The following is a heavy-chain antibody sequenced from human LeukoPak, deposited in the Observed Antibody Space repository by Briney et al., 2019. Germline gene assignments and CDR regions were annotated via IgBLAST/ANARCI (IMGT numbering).Heavy chain of an antibody. CDR2: IYYSGST. CDR1: GGSISCSSYY. Sequence: SETLSLTCTVSGGSISCSSYYWGWIRQPPGKGLEWIGSIYYSGSTYYNPSLKSRVTISVDTSKNQFSLKLSSVTAADTAVYYCARHLVEMATTFFDYWGQGTLVTVSS. J-gene: IGHJ4*02. CDR3: ARHLVEMATTFFDY. D-gene: IGHD5-24*01. V-gene: IGHV4-39*01.